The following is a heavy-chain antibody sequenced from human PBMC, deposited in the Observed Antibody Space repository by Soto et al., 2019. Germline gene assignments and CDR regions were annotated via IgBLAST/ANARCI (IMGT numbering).Heavy chain of an antibody. V-gene: IGHV4-59*08. J-gene: IGHJ6*02. CDR3: ASRISMVRGVINYYYYAMDV. CDR1: GGSISRDY. Sequence: SETLSLTCTVSGGSISRDYWRWIRQAPGMGLEWIGYIYYSGSTNYTPSLKTRVTISVDTSKTQFSLKLSSVTAADTAVSYCASRISMVRGVINYYYYAMDVWGQGTTVT. D-gene: IGHD3-10*01. CDR2: IYYSGST.